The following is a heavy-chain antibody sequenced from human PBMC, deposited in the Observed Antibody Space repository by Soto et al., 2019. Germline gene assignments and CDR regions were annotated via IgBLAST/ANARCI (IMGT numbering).Heavy chain of an antibody. CDR1: GFTVRSYR. J-gene: IGHJ4*02. CDR2: VYDGDNT. D-gene: IGHD5-12*01. Sequence: GGSLRLSCAASGFTVRSYRMSWVRQAPGKGLEWLCVVYDGDNTNYADSVKGRFTISRDNSKNTLYLQMNSLRADDTAMYYCVRGTDIAFCPNYWGQGTLVTVSS. CDR3: VRGTDIAFCPNY. V-gene: IGHV3-53*01.